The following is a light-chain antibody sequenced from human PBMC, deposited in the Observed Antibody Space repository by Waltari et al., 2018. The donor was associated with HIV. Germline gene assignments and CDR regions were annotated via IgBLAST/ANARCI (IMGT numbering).Light chain of an antibody. CDR1: SSNIGAGYH. V-gene: IGLV1-40*01. J-gene: IGLJ1*01. CDR2: GNS. CDR3: QSHDSSLSGYV. Sequence: QSVLTQPPSVSGAPGQRVTISCTGRSSNIGAGYHVTWYQQLPGTAPKLLIYGNSTRPSGVPDRFSGSKSGTSASLAITGLQAEDEADYHCQSHDSSLSGYVFGTGTKVTVL.